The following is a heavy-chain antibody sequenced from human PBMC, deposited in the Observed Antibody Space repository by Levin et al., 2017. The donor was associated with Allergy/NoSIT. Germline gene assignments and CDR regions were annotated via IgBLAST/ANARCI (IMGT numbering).Heavy chain of an antibody. J-gene: IGHJ6*02. CDR1: GYTFTSYD. CDR3: ARDQEVFTYYDFWSGYYGVYYYGMDV. CDR2: MNPNSGNT. D-gene: IGHD3-3*01. Sequence: ASVKVSCKASGYTFTSYDINWVRQATGQGLEWMGWMNPNSGNTGYAQKFQGRVTMTRNTSISTAYMELSSLRSEDTAVYYCARDQEVFTYYDFWSGYYGVYYYGMDVWGQGTTVTVSS. V-gene: IGHV1-8*01.